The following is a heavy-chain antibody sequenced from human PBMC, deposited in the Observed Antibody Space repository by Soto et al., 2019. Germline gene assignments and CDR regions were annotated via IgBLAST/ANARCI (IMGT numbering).Heavy chain of an antibody. V-gene: IGHV1-18*01. CDR1: GGTFSSYA. J-gene: IGHJ5*02. CDR3: ARVNRGYSYGYEYNWFDP. Sequence: ASVKVSCKASGGTFSSYAISWVRQAPGQGLEWMGWISAYNGNTNYAQKLQGRVTMTTDTSTSTAYMELRSLRSDDTAVYYCARVNRGYSYGYEYNWFDPWGQGTLVTVSS. D-gene: IGHD5-18*01. CDR2: ISAYNGNT.